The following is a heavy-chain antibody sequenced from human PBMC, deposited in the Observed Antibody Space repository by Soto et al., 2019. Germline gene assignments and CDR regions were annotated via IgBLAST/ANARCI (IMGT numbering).Heavy chain of an antibody. CDR1: GFTVSSNY. J-gene: IGHJ1*01. Sequence: EVQLVESGGGLIQPGGSLRLSCAASGFTVSSNYMSWVRQAPGKGLEWVSVIYSGGSTYYADSVKGRFTISRDNSKNTLYLQMNSLRAEDTAVYYCARDRVEIVYPEYFQHWCQGTLVTVSS. CDR3: ARDRVEIVYPEYFQH. CDR2: IYSGGST. D-gene: IGHD2-15*01. V-gene: IGHV3-53*01.